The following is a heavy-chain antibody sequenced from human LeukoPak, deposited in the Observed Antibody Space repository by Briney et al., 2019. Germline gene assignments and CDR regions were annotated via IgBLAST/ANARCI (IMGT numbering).Heavy chain of an antibody. J-gene: IGHJ3*02. V-gene: IGHV4-34*01. CDR1: GGSFSGYY. Sequence: PSETLSLTCAVYGGSFSGYYWSWIRQPPGKGLEWIGEINHSGSTNYNPSLRSRVTISVDTSKNQFSLKLSSVTAADTAVYYCARHYYYDSSGYVDAFDIWGQGTMVTVSS. CDR2: INHSGST. D-gene: IGHD3-22*01. CDR3: ARHYYYDSSGYVDAFDI.